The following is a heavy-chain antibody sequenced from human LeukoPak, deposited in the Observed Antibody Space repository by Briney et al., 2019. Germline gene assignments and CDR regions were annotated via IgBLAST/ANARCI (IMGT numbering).Heavy chain of an antibody. CDR1: GGSISSYY. Sequence: PSETLSLTCTVSGGSISSYYWSWIRQPPGKGLEWIGYIYTSGSTNYNPSPKSRVTISVDTSKNQFSLKLSSVTAADTAVYYCARRWAGLFDPWGQGTLVTVSS. CDR3: ARRWAGLFDP. CDR2: IYTSGST. D-gene: IGHD5-24*01. V-gene: IGHV4-4*09. J-gene: IGHJ5*02.